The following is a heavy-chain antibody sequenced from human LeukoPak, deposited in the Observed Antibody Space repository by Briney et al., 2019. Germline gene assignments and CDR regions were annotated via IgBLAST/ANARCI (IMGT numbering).Heavy chain of an antibody. CDR3: AKDYYFRVIYSSSFVS. D-gene: IGHD6-13*01. CDR1: GFTFSSYD. V-gene: IGHV3-30*18. CDR2: ISYDGSNK. J-gene: IGHJ4*02. Sequence: PGGSPRLSCAASGFTFSSYDMHWVRQAPGKGLEWVAVISYDGSNKYYADSVKGRFTISRDNSENTLYLQMNSLRVEDTAVYFCAKDYYFRVIYSSSFVSWGQGTLVTVSS.